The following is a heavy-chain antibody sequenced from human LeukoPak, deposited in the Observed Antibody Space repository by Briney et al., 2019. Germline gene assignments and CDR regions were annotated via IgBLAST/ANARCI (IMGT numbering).Heavy chain of an antibody. V-gene: IGHV4-39*07. D-gene: IGHD3-22*01. Sequence: SETLSLTCTVSGGSISNSRDYWAWIRQPPGKGLEWIANIYYSGSTYYNPSLKSRVTISVDTSKNQFSLKLSSVTAADTAVYYCASLVGYYFISSVDYWGQGTLVTVSS. CDR3: ASLVGYYFISSVDY. J-gene: IGHJ4*02. CDR1: GGSISNSRDY. CDR2: IYYSGST.